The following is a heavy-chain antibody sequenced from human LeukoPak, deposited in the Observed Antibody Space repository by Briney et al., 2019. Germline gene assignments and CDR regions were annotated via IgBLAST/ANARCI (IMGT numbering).Heavy chain of an antibody. CDR3: GRDPNGDYVGAFEF. D-gene: IGHD4-17*01. J-gene: IGHJ3*01. Sequence: PGGSLRVSCVASGFTFSTFAMTWVRQAPGKGLEWVSSIGGSGSNPNYADSVRGRFTTSRDNSKNTRYLQMNRLTAEDTAVYYCGRDPNGDYVGAFEFWGQGTLVSVS. CDR1: GFTFSTFA. V-gene: IGHV3-23*01. CDR2: IGGSGSNP.